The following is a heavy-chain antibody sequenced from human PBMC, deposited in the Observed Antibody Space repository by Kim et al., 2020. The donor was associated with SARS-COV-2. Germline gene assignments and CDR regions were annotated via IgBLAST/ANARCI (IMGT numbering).Heavy chain of an antibody. CDR1: GYTFTSYY. CDR2: INPSGGST. Sequence: ASVKVSCKASGYTFTSYYMHWVRQAPGQGLEWMGIINPSGGSTSYAQKFQGRVTMTRDTSRSPAYMNGTSRRFKARPGHHCPEGGGNQGTYGREAGG. D-gene: IGHD3-16*02. V-gene: IGHV1-46*01. J-gene: IGHJ6*02. CDR3: PEGGGNQGTYGREA.